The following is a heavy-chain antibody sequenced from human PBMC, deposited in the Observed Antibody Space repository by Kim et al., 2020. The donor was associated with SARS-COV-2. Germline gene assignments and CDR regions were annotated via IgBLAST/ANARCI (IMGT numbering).Heavy chain of an antibody. J-gene: IGHJ3*02. CDR2: IYSGGSST. CDR1: GFTFSSYA. Sequence: GGSLRLSCAASGFTFSSYAMSWVRQAPGKGLEWVSVIYSGGSSTYYADSVKGRFTISRDNSKNTLYLQMNSLRAEDTAVYYCAKGYYDSSGYGAFDIWGQGTMVTVSS. V-gene: IGHV3-23*03. CDR3: AKGYYDSSGYGAFDI. D-gene: IGHD3-22*01.